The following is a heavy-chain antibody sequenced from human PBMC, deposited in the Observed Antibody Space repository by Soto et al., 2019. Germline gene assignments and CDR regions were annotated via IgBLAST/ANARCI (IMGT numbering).Heavy chain of an antibody. D-gene: IGHD4-4*01. V-gene: IGHV4-39*01. CDR1: VDSSINRRYY. J-gene: IGHJ4*03. CDR2: IYFSGIT. Sequence: PSGTXSLTCTVTVDSSINRRYYLCWIRQPPGNVRDWIGSIYFSGITYNNPSLRSRVSMSIDTSKDQFSLKLNSVTAAGTALYFCARQSNTVVTDGYFEVWGQGPLV. CDR3: ARQSNTVVTDGYFEV.